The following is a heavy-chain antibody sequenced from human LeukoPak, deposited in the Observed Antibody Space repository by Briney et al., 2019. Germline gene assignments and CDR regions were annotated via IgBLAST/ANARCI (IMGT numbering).Heavy chain of an antibody. J-gene: IGHJ6*02. Sequence: PSETLSLTCAVSGGSISNSNWWSWVRQPPGKGLEWIGEIYHSGGTNYNPSLKSRVTISVDTSKNQFSLKLSSVTAADTAVYYCARVGGSNHYYYGMDVWGQGTTVTVSS. V-gene: IGHV4-4*02. CDR3: ARVGGSNHYYYGMDV. CDR2: IYHSGGT. D-gene: IGHD1-26*01. CDR1: GGSISNSNW.